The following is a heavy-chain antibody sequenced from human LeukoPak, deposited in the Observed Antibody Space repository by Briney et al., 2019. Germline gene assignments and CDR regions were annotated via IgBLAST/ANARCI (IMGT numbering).Heavy chain of an antibody. Sequence: PGGSLRLSCTASGFTFGDYAMSWVRQAPGKGLEWVGFIRSKAYGGTTEYAASVKGRLTISRDDSKSIAYLQMNSLKTEDTAVYYCTREILIRGASDYWGQGTLLTVSS. J-gene: IGHJ4*02. CDR3: TREILIRGASDY. CDR1: GFTFGDYA. V-gene: IGHV3-49*04. CDR2: IRSKAYGGTT. D-gene: IGHD3-10*01.